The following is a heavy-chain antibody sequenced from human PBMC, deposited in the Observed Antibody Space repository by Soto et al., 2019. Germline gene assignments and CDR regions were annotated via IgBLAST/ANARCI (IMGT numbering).Heavy chain of an antibody. CDR1: GGTFSSYA. V-gene: IGHV1-69*13. J-gene: IGHJ6*02. CDR2: IIPIFGTA. D-gene: IGHD2-2*01. Sequence: AASVKVSCKASGGTFSSYAISWVRQAPGQGLEWMGGIIPIFGTANYAQKFQGRVTITADESTSTAYMELSSLRSEDTAVYYCARVVSTVRGDPPLMDVWGQGTTVTVS. CDR3: ARVVSTVRGDPPLMDV.